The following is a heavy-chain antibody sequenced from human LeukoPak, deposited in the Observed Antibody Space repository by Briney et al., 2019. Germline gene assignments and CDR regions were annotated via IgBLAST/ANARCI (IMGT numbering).Heavy chain of an antibody. D-gene: IGHD4-17*01. J-gene: IGHJ4*02. CDR2: IKQDGSEK. Sequence: GGSLRLSCAASGFTFSSYWMSWVRQAPGKGLEWVANIKQDGSEKYYVDSVKGRFTISRDNAKNSLYLQMNSLRAEDTAVYYCAREGYGDYGVAFDYWGQGTLVTVCS. CDR3: AREGYGDYGVAFDY. CDR1: GFTFSSYW. V-gene: IGHV3-7*01.